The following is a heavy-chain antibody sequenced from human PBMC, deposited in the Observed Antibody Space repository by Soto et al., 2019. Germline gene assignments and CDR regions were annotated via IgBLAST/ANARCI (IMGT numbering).Heavy chain of an antibody. CDR1: GYIFTNYY. Sequence: ASVKVSCKASGYIFTNYYIHWVRQVPGQGLEWMGLINPSGGSTSYAQKFQGRVTMTRDTSTRTVYMELSSLRSEDTAVYYCARTYSSGWYFAYRGQGPLVTVSS. D-gene: IGHD6-19*01. CDR3: ARTYSSGWYFAY. CDR2: INPSGGST. J-gene: IGHJ4*02. V-gene: IGHV1-46*01.